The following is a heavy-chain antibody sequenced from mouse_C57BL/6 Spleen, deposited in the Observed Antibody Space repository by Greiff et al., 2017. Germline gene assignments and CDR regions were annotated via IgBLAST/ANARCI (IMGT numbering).Heavy chain of an antibody. D-gene: IGHD3-2*02. Sequence: VQLQQPGAELVKPGASVKLSCKASGYTFTSYWMHWVKQRPGQGLEWIGMIHPNSGSTNYNEKFKSKATLTVDKSSSTAYMQLSSLTSEDSAVYYCASSGFRGGYAMDYWGQGTSVTVSS. J-gene: IGHJ4*01. V-gene: IGHV1-64*01. CDR1: GYTFTSYW. CDR3: ASSGFRGGYAMDY. CDR2: IHPNSGST.